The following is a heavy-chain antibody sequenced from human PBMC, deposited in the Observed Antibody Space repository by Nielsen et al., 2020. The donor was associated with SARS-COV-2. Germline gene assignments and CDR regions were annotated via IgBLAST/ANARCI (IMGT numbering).Heavy chain of an antibody. Sequence: SETLSLTCTVSGGSLSSRNYYWGWIRQPPGKGLEWIGTINYSGSVSYNPSLRSRVTISVDTSKKHFSLKLTSVTAAATAVYCCARGDIAVVPAAMFRGDDAFDIWGQGTMVRVSS. J-gene: IGHJ3*02. V-gene: IGHV4-39*02. D-gene: IGHD2-2*01. CDR1: GGSLSSRNYY. CDR2: INYSGSV. CDR3: ARGDIAVVPAAMFRGDDAFDI.